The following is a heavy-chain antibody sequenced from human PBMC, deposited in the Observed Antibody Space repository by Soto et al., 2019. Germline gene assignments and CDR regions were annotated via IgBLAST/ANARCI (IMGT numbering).Heavy chain of an antibody. D-gene: IGHD6-19*01. CDR1: GYTITSSTYS. J-gene: IGHJ4*01. CDR3: ARHDGFSSGWIFDY. CDR2: IYYHGNT. V-gene: IGHV4-39*01. Sequence: PSETMSLTFAVSGYTITSSTYSWGWIRKPPGKTLEWIGTIYYHGNTYSNPSLKSRVTISVDTSNNQLSLKLRSVTAADTAVYYSARHDGFSSGWIFDYWGHGTLVTVSS.